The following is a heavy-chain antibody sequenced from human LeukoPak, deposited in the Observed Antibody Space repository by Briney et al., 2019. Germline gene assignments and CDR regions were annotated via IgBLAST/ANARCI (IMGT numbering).Heavy chain of an antibody. CDR2: ISAYNGNT. CDR3: ARGRLYKGLPNYYYMDV. Sequence: GASVKVSCKASGYTFTSYGISWVRQAPGQGLEWMGWISAYNGNTNYAQKLQGRVTITTDTSTSTAYMELRSLRSDDTAVYYCARGRLYKGLPNYYYMDVWGKGTTVTVSS. D-gene: IGHD2-2*02. V-gene: IGHV1-18*01. J-gene: IGHJ6*03. CDR1: GYTFTSYG.